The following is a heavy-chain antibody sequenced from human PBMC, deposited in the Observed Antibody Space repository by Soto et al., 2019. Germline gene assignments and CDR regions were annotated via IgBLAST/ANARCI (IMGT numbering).Heavy chain of an antibody. V-gene: IGHV3-15*01. CDR1: GFTFSNAW. J-gene: IGHJ4*02. CDR3: TTVFSGDIVVVVAAMGEDY. D-gene: IGHD2-15*01. CDR2: IKSKTDGGTT. Sequence: EVQLVESGGGLVKPGGSLRLSCAACGFTFSNAWMSWVRQAPGKGLEWVGRIKSKTDGGTTDYAAPVKGRFTISRDDSKNTLYLQMNSLKTEDTAVYYCTTVFSGDIVVVVAAMGEDYWGQGTLVTVSS.